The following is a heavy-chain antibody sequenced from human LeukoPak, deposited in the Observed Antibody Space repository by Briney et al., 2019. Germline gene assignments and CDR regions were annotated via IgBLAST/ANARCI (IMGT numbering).Heavy chain of an antibody. J-gene: IGHJ4*02. CDR1: GFTFSSYW. Sequence: GGSLRLSCAASGFTFSSYWMHWVRQAPGKGLVWVSRISSDGSSTSSVDSVKGRFTISRDNAKNTLYLQMNSLRAEDTAVYYCARDFDYGDYWGQGTLVTASS. V-gene: IGHV3-74*01. CDR3: ARDFDYGDY. CDR2: ISSDGSST. D-gene: IGHD3-3*01.